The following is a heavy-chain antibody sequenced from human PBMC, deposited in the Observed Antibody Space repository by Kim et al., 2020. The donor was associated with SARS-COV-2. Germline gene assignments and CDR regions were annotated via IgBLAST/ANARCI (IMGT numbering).Heavy chain of an antibody. CDR3: ARDSRGHPLYYYYYGMGV. V-gene: IGHV3-11*06. Sequence: KGRFTISRDNAKNSLYLQMNSLRAEDTAVYYCARDSRGHPLYYYYYGMGVWGQGTTVTVSS. D-gene: IGHD5-12*01. J-gene: IGHJ6*02.